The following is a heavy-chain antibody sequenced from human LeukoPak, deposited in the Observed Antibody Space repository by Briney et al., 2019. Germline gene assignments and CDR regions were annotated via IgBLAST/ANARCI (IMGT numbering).Heavy chain of an antibody. D-gene: IGHD6-19*01. CDR1: GFTFSDYW. CDR2: MNEDGSRK. Sequence: GGSLRLSCAASGFTFSDYWMSWVRQAPGKGPERVAHMNEDGSRKYFVDSVRGRFSISRDNTENSLCLHMSSLRVEDTAVYYCARTVAGHPHDYFDSWGQGTLVTVSS. J-gene: IGHJ4*02. V-gene: IGHV3-7*01. CDR3: ARTVAGHPHDYFDS.